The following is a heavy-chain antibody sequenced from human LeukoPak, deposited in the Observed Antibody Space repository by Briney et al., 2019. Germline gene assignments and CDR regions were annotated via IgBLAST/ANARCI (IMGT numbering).Heavy chain of an antibody. V-gene: IGHV4-61*02. CDR2: VYTSGST. CDR3: ARGFSRYSSSWYLLG. Sequence: PSETLSLTCSVSGGSFTSGSYYWSWIRQPAGKGLEWIGRVYTSGSTNYNPSLKSRVTMSVDTSKNQFSLKLSSVTAADTAVYYCARGFSRYSSSWYLLGWGQGTLVTVSS. D-gene: IGHD6-13*01. J-gene: IGHJ4*02. CDR1: GGSFTSGSYY.